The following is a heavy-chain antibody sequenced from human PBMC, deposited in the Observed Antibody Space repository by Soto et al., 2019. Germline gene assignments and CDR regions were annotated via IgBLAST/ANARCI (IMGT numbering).Heavy chain of an antibody. Sequence: SETLSLTCTVSGRSISSYYCTWIRQPPGTGLEWIGEINHSGSTNYNPSLKSRVTISVDTSKNQCSQKLTSVTAADTAVYYCARDKITGLFDYWGQGTLVTVSS. CDR2: INHSGST. V-gene: IGHV4-34*01. CDR3: ARDKITGLFDY. D-gene: IGHD2-8*02. CDR1: GRSISSYY. J-gene: IGHJ4*02.